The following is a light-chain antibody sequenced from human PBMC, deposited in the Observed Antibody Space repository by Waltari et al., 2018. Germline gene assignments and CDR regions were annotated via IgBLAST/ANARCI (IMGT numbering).Light chain of an antibody. CDR2: AAS. CDR1: QGISSY. V-gene: IGKV1D-8*01. Sequence: VSWLLLSPSLLSPATVARVPIRCRMRQGISSYLAWYQQKPGKAPELLIYAASTLQSGVRSRFSGSGSETDFTLTISCLQSEDFATYYCQQYYSFRYPFGQGTKLEI. J-gene: IGKJ2*01. CDR3: QQYYSFRYP.